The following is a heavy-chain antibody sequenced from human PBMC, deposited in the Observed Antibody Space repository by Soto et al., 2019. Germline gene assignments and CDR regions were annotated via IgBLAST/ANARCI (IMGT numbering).Heavy chain of an antibody. J-gene: IGHJ6*02. D-gene: IGHD3-9*01. V-gene: IGHV4-4*02. CDR2: IYHSGST. CDR1: GGSISSSNW. CDR3: ARRGYDILTGYFETYYYYYGMDV. Sequence: SETLSLTCAVSGGSISSSNWWSWVRQPPGKGLEWIGEIYHSGSTNYNPSLKSRVTISVDKSKNQFSLKLSSVTAADTAVYYCARRGYDILTGYFETYYYYYGMDVWGQGTTVTVSS.